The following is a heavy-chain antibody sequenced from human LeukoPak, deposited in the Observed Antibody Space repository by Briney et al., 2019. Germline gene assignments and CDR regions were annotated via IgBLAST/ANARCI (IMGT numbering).Heavy chain of an antibody. CDR2: IYHSGST. J-gene: IGHJ5*02. CDR3: ARGYYYDSSGYRNWFDP. V-gene: IGHV4-38-2*02. D-gene: IGHD3-22*01. CDR1: GYSISSGYY. Sequence: SETLSLTCTVSGYSISSGYYWGWIRQPPGKGLEWIGSIYHSGSTYYNPSLKSRVTISVDTSKNQFSLKLSSVTAADTAVYYCARGYYYDSSGYRNWFDPWGQGTLVTVSS.